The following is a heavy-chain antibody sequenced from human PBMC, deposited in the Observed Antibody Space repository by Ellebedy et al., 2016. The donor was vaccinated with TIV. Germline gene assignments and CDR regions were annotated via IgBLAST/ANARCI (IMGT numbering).Heavy chain of an antibody. CDR3: ARDDYYDSSGYYHGLDY. J-gene: IGHJ4*02. CDR1: GGSISSSYY. D-gene: IGHD3-22*01. CDR2: IYYSGST. V-gene: IGHV4-39*07. Sequence: GSLRLXXTVSGGSISSSYYWGWIRQPPGKGLEWIGTIYYSGSTYYNPSLKSRVTISIDTSKNQFSLKLSSVTAADTAVYYCARDDYYDSSGYYHGLDYWGQGTQVTVSS.